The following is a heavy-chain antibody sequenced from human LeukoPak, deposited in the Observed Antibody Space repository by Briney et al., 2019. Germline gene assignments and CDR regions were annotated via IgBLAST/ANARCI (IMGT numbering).Heavy chain of an antibody. Sequence: GRSLRLSCAASGFTFSFYSMNWVRQAPGKGLEWVSYISSSSSTIYYADSVKGRFTISRDNAKNSLYLQMNSLRVEDTAVYYCARPFRWDVSMTMDVWGQGTTVTVSS. CDR1: GFTFSFYS. D-gene: IGHD3-22*01. J-gene: IGHJ6*02. V-gene: IGHV3-48*04. CDR3: ARPFRWDVSMTMDV. CDR2: ISSSSSTI.